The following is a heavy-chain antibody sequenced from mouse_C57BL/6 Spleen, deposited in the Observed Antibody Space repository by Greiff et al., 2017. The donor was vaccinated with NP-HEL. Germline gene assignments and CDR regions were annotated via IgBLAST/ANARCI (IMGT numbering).Heavy chain of an antibody. V-gene: IGHV1-69*01. CDR1: GYTFTSYW. D-gene: IGHD2-2*01. Sequence: VQLQQPGAELVMPGASVKLSCKASGYTFTSYWMPWVQQRPGQGLEWIGEIDPSDSYTNYIQKFKGKSTLTVDKSSSTAYMQLSSLTSEDSAVYYCARWNYGYDGYAMDYWGQGTSVTVSS. CDR2: IDPSDSYT. J-gene: IGHJ4*01. CDR3: ARWNYGYDGYAMDY.